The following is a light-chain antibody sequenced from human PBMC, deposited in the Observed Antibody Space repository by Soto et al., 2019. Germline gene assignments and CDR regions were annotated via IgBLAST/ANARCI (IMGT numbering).Light chain of an antibody. CDR1: QAFSSY. Sequence: AIQMTQSPSSLSASIGDRVTITCRASQAFSSYLAWYQQKAGKAPKLLIYAASTLQSGVPSRFSGSGSGTDFTLTINCLQSEDFATYYCQQYFSYPLTFGQGTKVEIK. J-gene: IGKJ1*01. V-gene: IGKV1-8*01. CDR3: QQYFSYPLT. CDR2: AAS.